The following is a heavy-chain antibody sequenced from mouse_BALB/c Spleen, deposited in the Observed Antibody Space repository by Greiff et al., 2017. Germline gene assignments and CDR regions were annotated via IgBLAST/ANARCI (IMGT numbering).Heavy chain of an antibody. J-gene: IGHJ2*01. Sequence: EVKLLESGPGLVKPSQSLSLTCTVTGYSITSDYAWNWIRQFPGNKLEWMGYISYSGSTSYNPSLKSRISITRDTSKNQFFLQLNSVTTEDTATYYCASYYGNYRYFDYWGQGATLTVSS. CDR2: ISYSGST. V-gene: IGHV3-2*02. CDR1: GYSITSDYA. D-gene: IGHD2-1*01. CDR3: ASYYGNYRYFDY.